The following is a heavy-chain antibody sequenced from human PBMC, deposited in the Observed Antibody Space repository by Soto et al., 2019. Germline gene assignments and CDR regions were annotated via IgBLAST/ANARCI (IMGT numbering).Heavy chain of an antibody. CDR2: LKSKAYGETT. V-gene: IGHV3-15*01. D-gene: IGHD6-19*01. CDR3: IHGSGWYDY. J-gene: IGHJ4*02. Sequence: GGSLRLSCAASGFTFSNARMSWVRQGPGKGLEWVGLLKSKAYGETTDYSAPVKGRFTISRDDSKNTLYLQLNSLKNEDTAVYYCIHGSGWYDYWGQGTLVTVSS. CDR1: GFTFSNAR.